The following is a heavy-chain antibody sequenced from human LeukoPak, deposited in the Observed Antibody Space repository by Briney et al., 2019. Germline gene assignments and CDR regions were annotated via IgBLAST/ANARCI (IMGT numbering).Heavy chain of an antibody. CDR1: GYTFTNYW. J-gene: IGHJ4*02. Sequence: GESLKISCKASGYTFTNYWIGWVRQMPGKGLEWLGIIYPGDSDTRYIPSFQGQVTISSDKSSRTAYLQWSSLKASDTAMYYCARRRDYYDNTGYGEADYWGQGTLVTVSS. CDR3: ARRRDYYDNTGYGEADY. CDR2: IYPGDSDT. V-gene: IGHV5-51*01. D-gene: IGHD3-22*01.